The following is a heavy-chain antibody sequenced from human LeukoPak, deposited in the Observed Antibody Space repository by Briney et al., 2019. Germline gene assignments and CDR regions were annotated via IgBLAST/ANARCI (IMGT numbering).Heavy chain of an antibody. D-gene: IGHD6-13*01. Sequence: PGGSLRLSCAASGFTFSTSSMNWVRQAGPGKGLEWVSFISSSSIYIYYADSVKGRFTISRDNAKNSLYLQMDSLRAEDTAVYYCARGSRIAATISQFDPWGQGTLVTVSS. V-gene: IGHV3-21*01. CDR3: ARGSRIAATISQFDP. CDR1: GFTFSTSS. CDR2: ISSSSIYI. J-gene: IGHJ5*02.